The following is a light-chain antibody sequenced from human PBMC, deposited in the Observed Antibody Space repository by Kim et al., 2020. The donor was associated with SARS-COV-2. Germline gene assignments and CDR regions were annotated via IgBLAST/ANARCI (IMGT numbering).Light chain of an antibody. J-gene: IGLJ2*01. CDR3: NSRDSNDNVV. CDR2: GKD. Sequence: VALGQTVRITCQGDSLRSYYATWYQQQPGQAPKVVIYGKDNRPSGLQGRFSGTSSGNTAYLTITGTQAGDEADYYCNSRDSNDNVVFGGGTKVTVL. CDR1: SLRSYY. V-gene: IGLV3-19*01.